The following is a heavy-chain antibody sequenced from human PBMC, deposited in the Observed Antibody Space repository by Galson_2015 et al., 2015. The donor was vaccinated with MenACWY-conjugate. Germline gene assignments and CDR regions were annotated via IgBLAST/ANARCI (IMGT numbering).Heavy chain of an antibody. Sequence: SLRLSCAASGFPFSSHEMNWVRQAPVKGLEGVTYISTSDSSIFYEDSVKGRCTISRDTAKNLLYLQMNSLRAEDTDVYYCVRGGDCSGANCYPYNDLEIWGQGTLVTVSS. J-gene: IGHJ3*02. D-gene: IGHD2-15*01. CDR2: ISTSDSSI. CDR3: VRGGDCSGANCYPYNDLEI. V-gene: IGHV3-48*03. CDR1: GFPFSSHE.